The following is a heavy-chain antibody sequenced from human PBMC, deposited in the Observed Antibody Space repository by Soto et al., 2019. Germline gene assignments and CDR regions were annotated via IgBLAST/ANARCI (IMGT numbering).Heavy chain of an antibody. CDR1: GFTFGDYA. Sequence: GGSLRLSCTASGFTFGDYAMSWFRQAPGKGLEWVGFIRSKAYGGTTEYAASVKGRFTISRDDSKSIAYLQMNSLKTEDTAVYYCTRGDFWSGQGGFYYYYGMDVWGQGTTVTVSS. V-gene: IGHV3-49*03. CDR2: IRSKAYGGTT. CDR3: TRGDFWSGQGGFYYYYGMDV. J-gene: IGHJ6*02. D-gene: IGHD3-3*01.